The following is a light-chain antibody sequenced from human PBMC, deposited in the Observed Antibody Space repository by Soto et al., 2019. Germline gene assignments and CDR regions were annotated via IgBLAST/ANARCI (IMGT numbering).Light chain of an antibody. CDR3: QQLNSYPNT. CDR2: AAS. V-gene: IGKV1-9*01. CDR1: QVISSS. Sequence: DIQLTQSPSFLSASVGDRVTITCRASQVISSSLAWYQQKPGKPPKLLIYAASTLQSGVPSRFSGSGSGTEFTLTISSLQPEDFATYYCQQLNSYPNTFGQGTKLEIK. J-gene: IGKJ2*01.